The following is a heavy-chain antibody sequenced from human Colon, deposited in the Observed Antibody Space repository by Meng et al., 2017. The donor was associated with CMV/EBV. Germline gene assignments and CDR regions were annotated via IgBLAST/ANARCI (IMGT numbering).Heavy chain of an antibody. V-gene: IGHV5-51*01. D-gene: IGHD3-3*01. J-gene: IGHJ6*02. CDR3: ARGGVVNGLDV. Sequence: GESLKISCEASGYPFNTYWIGWVRQMPGKGLEWMGLIYPADSDTRYSPSVQGQVTISADKSISTAYLQWSSLKASDTAIYYCARGGVVNGLDVWGQGTSVTVSS. CDR1: GYPFNTYW. CDR2: IYPADSDT.